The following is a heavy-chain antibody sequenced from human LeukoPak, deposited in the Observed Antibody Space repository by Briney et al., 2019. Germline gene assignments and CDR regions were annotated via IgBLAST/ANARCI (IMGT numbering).Heavy chain of an antibody. CDR2: INRGGST. Sequence: SETLSLTCAVYGGSFSGYYWSWIRQPPGKGLEWIGEINRGGSTNYNPSLKNRVTMSVDTSKNQFSLKLSSVTAADTAVYYCARILRNIAVAGTGYYYYYGMDVWGQGTTVTVSS. CDR3: ARILRNIAVAGTGYYYYYGMDV. V-gene: IGHV4-34*10. CDR1: GGSFSGYY. J-gene: IGHJ6*02. D-gene: IGHD6-19*01.